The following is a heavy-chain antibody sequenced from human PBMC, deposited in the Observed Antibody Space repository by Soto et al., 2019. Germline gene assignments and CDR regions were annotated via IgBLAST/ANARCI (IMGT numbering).Heavy chain of an antibody. D-gene: IGHD3-10*01. CDR3: VRGSLLLWFGESLAY. CDR2: ISYDGSNK. Sequence: GGSLRLSCAASGFTFSSYAMHWVRQAPGKGLEWVAVISYDGSNKYYADSVKGRFTISRDNSKNTLYLQMNSLRAEDTAVYYCVRGSLLLWFGESLAYWGQGTLVTVSS. V-gene: IGHV3-30-3*01. J-gene: IGHJ4*02. CDR1: GFTFSSYA.